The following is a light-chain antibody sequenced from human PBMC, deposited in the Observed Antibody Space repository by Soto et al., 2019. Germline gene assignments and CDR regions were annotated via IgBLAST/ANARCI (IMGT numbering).Light chain of an antibody. CDR3: QQYYDIPLT. V-gene: IGKV4-1*01. CDR2: WAS. Sequence: DIVMTQSPDSLAVSLGERATINCKSSQSVFYNSNNKNYLAWYQQKPGQPPRLLIHWASARESGVPDRFSGSGAGTDFPLSISSLQTEDVAFYCSQQYYDIPLTFGGGTKVEIK. CDR1: QSVFYNSNNKNY. J-gene: IGKJ4*01.